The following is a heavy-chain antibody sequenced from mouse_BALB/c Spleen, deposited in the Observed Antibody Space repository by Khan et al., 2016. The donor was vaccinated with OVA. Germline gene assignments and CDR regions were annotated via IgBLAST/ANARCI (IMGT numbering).Heavy chain of an antibody. Sequence: EVELVESGGDLVKPGGSLKLSCAASGFTFSSYSMPWVRQTPDKRLEWVATISSGGDYTYYPDSVKGRFTISRDNANNTLYLQMSSLKSEDTAMYYCASHLTGSFAYWGQGTLVTVSA. CDR1: GFTFSSYS. V-gene: IGHV5-6*01. J-gene: IGHJ3*01. D-gene: IGHD4-1*01. CDR2: ISSGGDYT. CDR3: ASHLTGSFAY.